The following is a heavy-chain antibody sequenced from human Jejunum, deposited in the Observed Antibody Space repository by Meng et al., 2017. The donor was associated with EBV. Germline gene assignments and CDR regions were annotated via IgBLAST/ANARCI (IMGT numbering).Heavy chain of an antibody. Sequence: EWRLVDAGGGMVQPGGSLRLSCAASGFTFNSHTMSWVRQAPGKGLEWVSAITDSGGSTYYTDSVKGRFTISRDNSKNTLYLQMNSLRAEDTAVYYCAKLTRAWGQGTLVTVSS. CDR1: GFTFNSHT. V-gene: IGHV3-23*04. J-gene: IGHJ5*02. CDR2: ITDSGGST. CDR3: AKLTRA.